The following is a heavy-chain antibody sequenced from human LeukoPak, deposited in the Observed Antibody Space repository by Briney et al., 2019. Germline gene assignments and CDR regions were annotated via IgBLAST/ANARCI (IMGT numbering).Heavy chain of an antibody. J-gene: IGHJ4*02. D-gene: IGHD5-18*01. CDR3: ANRESTAILDY. CDR2: ISGSAGST. CDR1: GFTFSTYA. Sequence: GGSLRLSCAASGFTFSTYAMTWVRQAPGKGLEWVSAISGSAGSTHYADSVKGRFTISRDNSKNTLYLQMNSLRAEDTAVYYCANRESTAILDYWGQGTLVTVSS. V-gene: IGHV3-23*01.